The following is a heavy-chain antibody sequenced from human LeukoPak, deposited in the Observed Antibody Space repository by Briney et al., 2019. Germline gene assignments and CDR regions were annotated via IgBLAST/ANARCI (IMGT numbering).Heavy chain of an antibody. V-gene: IGHV4-34*01. CDR1: GFTFSSYS. J-gene: IGHJ4*02. CDR2: INHSGST. Sequence: PGGSLRLSCAASGFTFSSYSMNWVRQPPGKGLEWIGEINHSGSTNYNPSLKSRVTISVDMSKNQFSLSLRSVTAADTAVYYCARGALLWFGAKMEYYFDYWGQGTPLTVSS. D-gene: IGHD3-10*01. CDR3: ARGALLWFGAKMEYYFDY.